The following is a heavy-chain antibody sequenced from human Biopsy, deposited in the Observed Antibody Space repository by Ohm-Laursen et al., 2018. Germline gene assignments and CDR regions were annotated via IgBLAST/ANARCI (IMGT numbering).Heavy chain of an antibody. V-gene: IGHV4-59*01. Sequence: TLSLTCTVSGGSISSDYWSWIRQTPWKGLEWIGNIYYSGSTNYNPSLTSRVTISVDTSKNQFSLRLNSVTAADTAVYYCARATNSTGWPYYYFYGMDVWGQGTTVTVSS. CDR3: ARATNSTGWPYYYFYGMDV. D-gene: IGHD2/OR15-2a*01. CDR2: IYYSGST. CDR1: GGSISSDY. J-gene: IGHJ6*02.